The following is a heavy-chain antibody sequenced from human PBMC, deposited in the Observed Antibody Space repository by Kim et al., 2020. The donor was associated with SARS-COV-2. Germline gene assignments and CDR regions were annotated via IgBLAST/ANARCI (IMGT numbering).Heavy chain of an antibody. CDR2: ISSSTSYI. J-gene: IGHJ3*02. Sequence: LSCAATGFTFSSYSMNGVSQAPGKGLEWVSSISSSTSYIYYADSVKGRFTISRDNAKNALYLQMNSLRAEDTAVYYCARDPNDAFDIWGQGTMVTVSS. V-gene: IGHV3-21*01. CDR1: GFTFSSYS. CDR3: ARDPNDAFDI.